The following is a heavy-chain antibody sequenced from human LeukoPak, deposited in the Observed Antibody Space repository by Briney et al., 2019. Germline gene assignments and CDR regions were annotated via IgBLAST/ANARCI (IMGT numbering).Heavy chain of an antibody. V-gene: IGHV1-69*04. CDR1: GGTFSSYA. CDR2: IIPILGIA. CDR3: ARQGIAADYFDY. Sequence: SVKVSCKASGGTFSSYAISWVRQAPGQGLEWMGRIIPILGIANYAQKFQGRVTITADESTSTAYMELSSLRSEDTAVYYCARQGIAADYFDYWGQGTLVTVSS. D-gene: IGHD6-13*01. J-gene: IGHJ4*02.